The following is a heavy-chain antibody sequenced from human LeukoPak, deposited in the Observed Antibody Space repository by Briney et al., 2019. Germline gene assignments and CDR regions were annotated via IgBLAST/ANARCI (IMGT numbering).Heavy chain of an antibody. J-gene: IGHJ3*02. V-gene: IGHV3-48*01. Sequence: PGGSLRLSCAASGFTFSSYSMNWIRQAPGKGLEWVSYISSSSSTIYYADSVKGRFTISRDNAKNSLYLQMNSLRAEDTAVYSCARDMSGPDAFDIWGQGTMVTVSS. CDR1: GFTFSSYS. CDR2: ISSSSSTI. D-gene: IGHD3-3*01. CDR3: ARDMSGPDAFDI.